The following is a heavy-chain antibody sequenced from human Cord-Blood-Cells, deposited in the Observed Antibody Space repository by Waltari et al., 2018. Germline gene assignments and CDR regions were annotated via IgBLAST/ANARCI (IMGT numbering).Heavy chain of an antibody. Sequence: QVQLQQWGAGLLQPSEPLSPTCAVYGGSFRGYYWSWIRQPPGKGLEWIGEINHSGSTNYNPSLKSRVTISVDTSKNQFSVKLSSVTAADTAVYYCARGGGRNGADYWCQGTLVTVSS. V-gene: IGHV4-34*01. CDR3: ARGGGRNGADY. J-gene: IGHJ4*02. CDR2: INHSGST. CDR1: GGSFRGYY. D-gene: IGHD3-16*01.